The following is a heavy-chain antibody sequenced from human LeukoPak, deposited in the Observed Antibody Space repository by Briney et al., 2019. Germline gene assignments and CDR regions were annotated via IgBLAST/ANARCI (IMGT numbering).Heavy chain of an antibody. J-gene: IGHJ4*02. V-gene: IGHV1-69*13. CDR1: GGTFSSYA. CDR3: ATNVVGATTPFDY. D-gene: IGHD1-26*01. Sequence: SVKVSCKASGGTFSSYAISWVRQAPGQGLEWMGGIIPIFGTANYAQKFQGRVTITADESTSTAYMELRSLRSDDTAVYYCATNVVGATTPFDYWGQGTLVTVSS. CDR2: IIPIFGTA.